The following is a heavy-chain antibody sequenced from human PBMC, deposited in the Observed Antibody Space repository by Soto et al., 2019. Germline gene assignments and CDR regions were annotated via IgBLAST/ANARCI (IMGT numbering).Heavy chain of an antibody. CDR2: IYHSGSS. J-gene: IGHJ3*02. CDR3: ATDSSDYYYDISGSTHDGAFDI. D-gene: IGHD3-22*01. CDR1: GGSISRGGYS. Sequence: QLQLQESGSGLVKPSQTLSLTCAVSGGSISRGGYSWSWIRQPPGKGLEWIGYIYHSGSSYYNPSLKSRVTISVETSKNQFALKLSSVTAAGTAVYYCATDSSDYYYDISGSTHDGAFDIWGQGTMVTVSS. V-gene: IGHV4-30-2*01.